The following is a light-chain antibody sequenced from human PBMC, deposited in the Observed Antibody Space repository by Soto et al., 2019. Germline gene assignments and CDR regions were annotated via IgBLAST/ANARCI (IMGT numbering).Light chain of an antibody. CDR3: QQYDSSPRT. J-gene: IGKJ1*01. CDR2: GPS. V-gene: IGKV3-20*01. CDR1: QSISSSY. Sequence: EVVLTQNTDTLSLSPGERATLSCRASQSISSSYLAWYQQKPGQAPRLPIYGPSSRATGIPDRFSGSGSGTDFTLTINRLEPEDFAVYYCQQYDSSPRTSGQGTKAAIK.